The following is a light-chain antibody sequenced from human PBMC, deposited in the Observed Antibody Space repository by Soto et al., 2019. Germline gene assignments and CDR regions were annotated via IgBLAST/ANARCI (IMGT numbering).Light chain of an antibody. CDR1: QSVNSNY. CDR3: QQYGRT. J-gene: IGKJ2*01. Sequence: DIVLTQSPGTLSLSPGERATLSCRASQSVNSNYLAWYQQEPGQAPRLLIFGASTRATGISDRFRGSGSGTDFTLTINRLEPEDFAVYYCQQYGRTFGQGTKLEIK. V-gene: IGKV3-20*01. CDR2: GAS.